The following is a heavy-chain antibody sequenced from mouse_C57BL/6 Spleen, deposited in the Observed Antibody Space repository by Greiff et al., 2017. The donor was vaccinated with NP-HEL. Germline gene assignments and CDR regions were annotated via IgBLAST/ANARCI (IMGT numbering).Heavy chain of an antibody. Sequence: QVQLQQPGAELVRPGSSVKLSCKASGYTFTSYWMDWVKQRPGQGLEWIGNIYPSDSETHYNQKFKDKATLTVDKSSSTAYMQLSSLTSEDSAVYYWARGGLGYSNYNYAMDYWGQGTSVTVSS. CDR2: IYPSDSET. D-gene: IGHD2-5*01. CDR3: ARGGLGYSNYNYAMDY. J-gene: IGHJ4*01. V-gene: IGHV1-61*01. CDR1: GYTFTSYW.